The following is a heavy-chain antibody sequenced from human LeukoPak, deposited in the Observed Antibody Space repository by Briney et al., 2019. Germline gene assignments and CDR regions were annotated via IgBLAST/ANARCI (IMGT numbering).Heavy chain of an antibody. Sequence: GASVKVSCKASGGTSSSYGINWVRQATGQGLEWMGWMNPNSGNTGYAQKFQGRVTITRSTSISTAYMELSSLRSEDTAVYYCARGYCSSTSCYLMDVWGKGTTVTVSS. CDR1: GGTSSSYG. J-gene: IGHJ6*03. D-gene: IGHD2-2*01. CDR2: MNPNSGNT. CDR3: ARGYCSSTSCYLMDV. V-gene: IGHV1-8*01.